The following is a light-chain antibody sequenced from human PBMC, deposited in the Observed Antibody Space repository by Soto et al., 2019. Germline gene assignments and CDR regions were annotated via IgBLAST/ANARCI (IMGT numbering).Light chain of an antibody. CDR2: KAS. CDR1: QSISFW. J-gene: IGKJ1*01. Sequence: DIQMTQFPLTLSASVGDRVSITCRASQSISFWLAWYQQKPGKAPRLLIYKASSLESGVPSRFSGSGFGTEFTLTISSLQPDYFSTYYGQQYNNYSWTFGQGTKVDIK. V-gene: IGKV1-5*03. CDR3: QQYNNYSWT.